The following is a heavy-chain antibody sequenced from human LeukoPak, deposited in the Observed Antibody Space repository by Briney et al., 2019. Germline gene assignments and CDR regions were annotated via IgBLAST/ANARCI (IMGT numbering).Heavy chain of an antibody. CDR1: GGSFRNHA. CDR3: ARASGLNYGFEY. Sequence: SVKVSCKASGGSFRNHAISWVRQAPGQGLEWMGGIIPHFPISKYAQRFQGRVTITADESTGTAYMELSSLSSEDTALYYCARASGLNYGFEYWGQGTLVTVSS. V-gene: IGHV1-69*01. CDR2: IIPHFPIS. D-gene: IGHD5-18*01. J-gene: IGHJ4*02.